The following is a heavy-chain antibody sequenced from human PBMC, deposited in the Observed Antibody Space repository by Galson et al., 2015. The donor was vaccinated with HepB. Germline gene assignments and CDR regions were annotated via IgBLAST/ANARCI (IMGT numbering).Heavy chain of an antibody. V-gene: IGHV3-30*18. J-gene: IGHJ4*02. CDR1: GFPFSSYG. CDR3: AKDLVVVPG. D-gene: IGHD2-2*01. CDR2: ISYDGSNK. Sequence: LRLSCAASGFPFSSYGMHWVRQAPGKGLEWVAVISYDGSNKYYADSVKGRFTISRDNSKNTLYLQMNSLRAEDTAVYYCAKDLVVVPGWGQGTLVTVSS.